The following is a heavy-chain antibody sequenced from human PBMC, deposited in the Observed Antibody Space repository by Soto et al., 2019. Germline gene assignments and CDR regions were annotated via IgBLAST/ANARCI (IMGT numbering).Heavy chain of an antibody. CDR3: ARGMTTVTTLDY. CDR1: GGSISSGGYS. Sequence: SGGSISSGGYSWSWIRQPPGKGLEWVGYIYHSGSTYYNPSLKSRVTISVDRSKNQFSLKLSSVTAADTAVYYCARGMTTVTTLDYWGQGTLVTSPQ. D-gene: IGHD4-4*01. V-gene: IGHV4-30-2*01. J-gene: IGHJ4*02. CDR2: IYHSGST.